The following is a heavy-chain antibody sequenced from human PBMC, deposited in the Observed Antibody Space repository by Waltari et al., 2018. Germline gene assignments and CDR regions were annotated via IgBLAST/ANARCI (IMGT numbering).Heavy chain of an antibody. CDR2: RWYVESTK. CDR1: GFTFSSYG. V-gene: IGHV3-33*01. CDR3: ARAAGVAGYYFDY. J-gene: IGHJ4*02. Sequence: QVQLVESGGGVVQPGRSLRLSCAASGFTFSSYGMHWVRQAPGKGLEWVAVRWYVESTKDYADSVKGRFNISRDNSKNTLYLQMNSLRAEDTAVYYCARAAGVAGYYFDYWGQGTLVTVSS. D-gene: IGHD6-19*01.